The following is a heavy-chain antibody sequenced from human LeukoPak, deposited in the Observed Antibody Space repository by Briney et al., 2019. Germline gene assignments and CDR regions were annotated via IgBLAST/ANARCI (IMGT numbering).Heavy chain of an antibody. J-gene: IGHJ4*02. CDR3: ARDPSYGNMTTGDY. Sequence: SVKVSRKASGGTFSSYAISWVRQAPGQGLEWMGRIIPILGIANYAQKFQGRVTITADKSTSTAYMELSSLRSEDTAVYYCARDPSYGNMTTGDYWGQGTLVTVSS. CDR2: IIPILGIA. D-gene: IGHD4-11*01. CDR1: GGTFSSYA. V-gene: IGHV1-69*04.